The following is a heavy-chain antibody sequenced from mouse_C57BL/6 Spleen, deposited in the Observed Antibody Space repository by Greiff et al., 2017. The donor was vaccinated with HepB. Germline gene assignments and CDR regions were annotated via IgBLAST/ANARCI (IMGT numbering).Heavy chain of an antibody. J-gene: IGHJ3*01. CDR3: AKRDYDGAWFAY. CDR2: IWGGGST. Sequence: VKLMESGPGLVAPSQSLSITCTVSGFSLTSYGVDWVRQPPGKGLEWLGVIWGGGSTNYNSAIMSSLSISKDNSKSQGFLKMNSLQTDDTAMYYCAKRDYDGAWFAYWGQGTLVTVSA. CDR1: GFSLTSYG. D-gene: IGHD2-4*01. V-gene: IGHV2-9*01.